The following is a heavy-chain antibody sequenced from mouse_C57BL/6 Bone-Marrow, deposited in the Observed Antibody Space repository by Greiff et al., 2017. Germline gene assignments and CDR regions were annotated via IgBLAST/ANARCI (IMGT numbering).Heavy chain of an antibody. D-gene: IGHD1-1*01. CDR3: AKDYGSCFDY. CDR2: ISSGSSTI. CDR1: GFTFSDYG. Sequence: EVQLVESGGGLVKPGGSLKLSCAASGFTFSDYGMHWVRQAPEKGLEWVAYISSGSSTIYYADTVKGRFTISRDNAKNTLFLQMTSLRSEDTAMYYCAKDYGSCFDYGGQGTTLTVSS. V-gene: IGHV5-17*01. J-gene: IGHJ2*01.